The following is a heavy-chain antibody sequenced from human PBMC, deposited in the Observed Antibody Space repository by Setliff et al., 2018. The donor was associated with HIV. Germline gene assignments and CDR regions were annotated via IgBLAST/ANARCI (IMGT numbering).Heavy chain of an antibody. D-gene: IGHD1-26*01. CDR2: IIPIIGTP. J-gene: IGHJ6*03. CDR1: GGSFSSYA. V-gene: IGHV1-69*13. CDR3: ARDRRRMSDDSTLLYMDV. Sequence: SVKVSCKASGGSFSSYAITWVRQAPGQGLEWMGGIIPIIGTPNYAQKFQGRVTITAAESTSTAYMELSSLRYEDTAVYYCARDRRRMSDDSTLLYMDVWGKGTKVTVSS.